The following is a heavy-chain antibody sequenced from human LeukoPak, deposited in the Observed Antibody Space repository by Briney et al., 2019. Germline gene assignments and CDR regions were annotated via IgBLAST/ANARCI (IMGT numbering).Heavy chain of an antibody. CDR1: GFTFDDYG. J-gene: IGHJ4*02. Sequence: PGGSLRLSCAASGFTFDDYGMSWVRQAPGKGLEWVSGINWNGGSTGYADSVKGRFTISRDNAKNSLYLQMNSLRAEDTALYYFARRLDYGGNSGPFDYWGQGTLVTVSS. D-gene: IGHD4-23*01. V-gene: IGHV3-20*04. CDR3: ARRLDYGGNSGPFDY. CDR2: INWNGGST.